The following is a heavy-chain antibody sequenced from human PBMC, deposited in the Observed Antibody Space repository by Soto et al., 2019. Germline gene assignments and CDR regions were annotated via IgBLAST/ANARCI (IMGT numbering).Heavy chain of an antibody. J-gene: IGHJ6*01. D-gene: IGHD3-10*01. CDR1: GFALTSPGTC. CDR3: ARSLRGPRRFIGM. Sequence: NHTDTLTLTSTFSGFALTSPGTCVSWIRPPPGKALEWLALIERDDDDKYYSTSLKTRLTISKDTRKNQVVLTMANMYPADTGTYYFARSLRGPRRFIGM. V-gene: IGHV2-70*13. CDR2: IERDDDDK.